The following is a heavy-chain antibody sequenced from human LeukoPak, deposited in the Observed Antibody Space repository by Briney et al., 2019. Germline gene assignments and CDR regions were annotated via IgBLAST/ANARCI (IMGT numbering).Heavy chain of an antibody. CDR2: MNPNSGNT. J-gene: IGHJ6*02. D-gene: IGHD2-15*01. CDR3: ARGPLGYCSGGSCYPDYYYGMDV. V-gene: IGHV1-8*01. Sequence: ASVKVSCKASGYTFTSYDINWVRQATGQGLEWMGWMNPNSGNTGYAQKFQGRVTMTRNTSISTAYMELSSLSSEDTAVYYCARGPLGYCSGGSCYPDYYYGMDVWGQGTTVTVSS. CDR1: GYTFTSYD.